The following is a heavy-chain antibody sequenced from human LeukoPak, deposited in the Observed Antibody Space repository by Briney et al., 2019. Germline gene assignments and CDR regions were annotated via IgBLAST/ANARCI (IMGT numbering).Heavy chain of an antibody. V-gene: IGHV1-2*02. D-gene: IGHD2-15*01. CDR2: INPNSGAT. CDR1: GYTFTGYY. J-gene: IGHJ4*02. Sequence: VSVKVSCKASGYTFTGYYMHWVRQAPGKGIEWMGWINPNSGATNYAQKFQGRVTMTRDSSISAAYMELSGLRSDDTADYYCAREYSYCSGGSCRLDYWGQGTLVTVSS. CDR3: AREYSYCSGGSCRLDY.